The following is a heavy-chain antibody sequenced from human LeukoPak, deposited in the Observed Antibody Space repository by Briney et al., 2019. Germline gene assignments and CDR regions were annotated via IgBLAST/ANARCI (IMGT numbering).Heavy chain of an antibody. Sequence: PSETLSLTCTVSGGSISSGDYHWSWIRQHPGKVLEWIGYIYYSGNTYYNPSLKSRLTMSIDTSKNQFSLKLSSVTAADTAVYYCASYGGSVGSDWFDPWGQGALVTVSS. CDR1: GGSISSGDYH. J-gene: IGHJ5*02. V-gene: IGHV4-31*03. D-gene: IGHD3-10*01. CDR3: ASYGGSVGSDWFDP. CDR2: IYYSGNT.